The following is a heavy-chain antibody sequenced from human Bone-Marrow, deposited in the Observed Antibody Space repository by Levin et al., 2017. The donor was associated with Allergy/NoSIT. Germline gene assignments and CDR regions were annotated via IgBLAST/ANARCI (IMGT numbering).Heavy chain of an antibody. Sequence: GESLKISCAASGFTFSSYSFHWVRQAPGKGLEWVALISSDGRKEYYAESVKGRFTISRDNSKNTVYLKMDSLRGEDTALYFSARGKLAGHKSLAVDYWGQGTVVTVSS. V-gene: IGHV3-30*04. CDR1: GFTFSSYS. J-gene: IGHJ4*02. CDR2: ISSDGRKE. D-gene: IGHD6-19*01. CDR3: ARGKLAGHKSLAVDY.